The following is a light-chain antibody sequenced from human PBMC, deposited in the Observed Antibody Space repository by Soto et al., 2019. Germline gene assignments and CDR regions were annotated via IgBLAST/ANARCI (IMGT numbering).Light chain of an antibody. CDR1: QSVNSRY. CDR2: GAS. Sequence: EIVLTQSPGTLSLSPGXRATLSCRASQSVNSRYLAWYQQKPGQAPRLLIFGASSRATGIPERFSGSGSGTDFTLTLSRLEPEDFAVYYCHHYGTSSWTFGQGTKVDIK. CDR3: HHYGTSSWT. V-gene: IGKV3-20*01. J-gene: IGKJ1*01.